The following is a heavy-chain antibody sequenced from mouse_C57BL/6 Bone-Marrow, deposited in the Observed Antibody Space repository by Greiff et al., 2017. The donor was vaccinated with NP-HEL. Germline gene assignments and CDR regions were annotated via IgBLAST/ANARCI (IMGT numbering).Heavy chain of an antibody. V-gene: IGHV6-6*01. J-gene: IGHJ4*01. D-gene: IGHD2-1*01. CDR1: GFTFSDAW. Sequence: EVKVEASGGGLVQPGGSMKLSCAASGFTFSDAWMDWVRQSPEKGLEWVAEIRNKANNHATYYAESVKGRFTISRDDSKSSVYLQMNSLRAEDTGIYYCTRPSLPGAMDYWGQGTSVTVSS. CDR3: TRPSLPGAMDY. CDR2: IRNKANNHAT.